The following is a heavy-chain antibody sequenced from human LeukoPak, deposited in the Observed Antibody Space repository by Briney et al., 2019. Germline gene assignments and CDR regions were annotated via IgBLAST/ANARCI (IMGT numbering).Heavy chain of an antibody. CDR3: ASTSGSYSAKILEVDY. CDR2: INPNSGGT. J-gene: IGHJ4*02. Sequence: ASVKVSCKASGYTLTDYYMHWVRQAPGQGLEWMGRINPNSGGTNYAQKFQGRVTMTRDTSISTAYMELSRLRSDDTAVYYCASTSGSYSAKILEVDYWGQGTLVTVSS. CDR1: GYTLTDYY. V-gene: IGHV1-2*06. D-gene: IGHD3-10*01.